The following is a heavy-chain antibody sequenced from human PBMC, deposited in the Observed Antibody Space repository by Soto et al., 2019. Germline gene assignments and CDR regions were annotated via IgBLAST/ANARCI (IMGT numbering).Heavy chain of an antibody. CDR3: ARAVSTTDDL. CDR2: ISYSLNTI. V-gene: IGHV3-48*01. J-gene: IGHJ4*02. Sequence: GGSLRLSCAASGFTFSSYNMHWVRQAPGKGLEWVAYISYSLNTIYYADSVKGRFTISRDNVKNSLDLQMDSLRAEDTAVYYCARAVSTTDDLWGQGTLVPVSS. D-gene: IGHD2-2*01. CDR1: GFTFSSYN.